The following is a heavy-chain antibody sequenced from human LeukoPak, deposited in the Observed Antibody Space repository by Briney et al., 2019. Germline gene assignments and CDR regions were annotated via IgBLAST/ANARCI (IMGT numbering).Heavy chain of an antibody. J-gene: IGHJ5*02. CDR3: ARGGVIVSAANWFDP. D-gene: IGHD2/OR15-2a*01. V-gene: IGHV5-51*01. CDR1: GYRFTSYW. CDR2: IYPGDSDT. Sequence: GESLKISCKGSGYRFTSYWIGWVRQMSGKGLEWMGIIYPGDSDTRYSPSFQGQVTISADKSISTAYLQWSSLKASDTAMYYCARGGVIVSAANWFDPWGQGTLVTVSS.